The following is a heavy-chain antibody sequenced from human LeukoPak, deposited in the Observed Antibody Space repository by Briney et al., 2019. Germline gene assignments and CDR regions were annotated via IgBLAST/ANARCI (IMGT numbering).Heavy chain of an antibody. CDR3: ARGPVVGATNRYFDY. Sequence: ASVKVSCKASGGTFSSYAISWVRQAPGQGLEWMGWMNPNSGNTGYAQKFQGRVTMTRNTSISTAYMELSSLRSEDTAVYYCARGPVVGATNRYFDYWGQGTLVTVSS. V-gene: IGHV1-8*02. D-gene: IGHD1-26*01. CDR1: GGTFSSYA. CDR2: MNPNSGNT. J-gene: IGHJ4*02.